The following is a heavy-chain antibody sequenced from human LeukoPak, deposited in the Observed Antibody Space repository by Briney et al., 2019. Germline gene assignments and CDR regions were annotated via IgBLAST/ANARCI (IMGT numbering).Heavy chain of an antibody. CDR2: ISSSSSYI. J-gene: IGHJ4*02. Sequence: PGGSLRLSCAASGFTFSSYSMNWVRQAPGKGLEWVSSISSSSSYIYYADSVKGRFTISRDNAKNSLYLQMNSPRAEDTAVYYCARAGYCSSTSCYVGYWGQGTLVTVSS. D-gene: IGHD2-2*01. V-gene: IGHV3-21*01. CDR3: ARAGYCSSTSCYVGY. CDR1: GFTFSSYS.